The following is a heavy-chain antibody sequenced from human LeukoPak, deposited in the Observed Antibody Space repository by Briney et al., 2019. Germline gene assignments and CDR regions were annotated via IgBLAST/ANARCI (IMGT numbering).Heavy chain of an antibody. Sequence: AGGSLRLSCAASGFTFSDYYMSWVRQAPGKGLEWVSAISGSGGSTYYADSVKGRFTISRDNSKNTLYLQMNSLRAEDTAVYYCAKRFLEWLLSPDWFDPWGQGTLVTVSS. CDR1: GFTFSDYY. CDR2: ISGSGGST. D-gene: IGHD3-3*01. V-gene: IGHV3-23*01. CDR3: AKRFLEWLLSPDWFDP. J-gene: IGHJ5*02.